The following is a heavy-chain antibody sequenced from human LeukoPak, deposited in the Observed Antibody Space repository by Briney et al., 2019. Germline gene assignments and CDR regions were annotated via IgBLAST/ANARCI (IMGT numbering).Heavy chain of an antibody. Sequence: GGSLRLSCAASGFTFDDYTMHWVRQAPGKGLEWVSLISWDGGSTYYADSVKGRFTISRDNSKNSLYLQMNSLRTEDTALYYCAKAAAAAADSRFDYWGQGTLVTVSS. CDR3: AKAAAAAADSRFDY. D-gene: IGHD6-13*01. V-gene: IGHV3-43*01. J-gene: IGHJ4*02. CDR1: GFTFDDYT. CDR2: ISWDGGST.